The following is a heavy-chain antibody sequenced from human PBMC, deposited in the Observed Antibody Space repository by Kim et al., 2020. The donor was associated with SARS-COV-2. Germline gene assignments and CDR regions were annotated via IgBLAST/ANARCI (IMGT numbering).Heavy chain of an antibody. D-gene: IGHD5-18*01. V-gene: IGHV3-30*02. CDR3: AKGVDTAMVDTFSYYGMDV. J-gene: IGHJ6*02. Sequence: GRFTISRDNSKNTLYLQMNSLRAEDTAVYYCAKGVDTAMVDTFSYYGMDVWGQGTTVTVSS.